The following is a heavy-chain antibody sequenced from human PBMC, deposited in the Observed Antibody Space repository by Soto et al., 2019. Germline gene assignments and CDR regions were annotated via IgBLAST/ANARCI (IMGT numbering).Heavy chain of an antibody. J-gene: IGHJ6*02. V-gene: IGHV1-69*13. D-gene: IGHD3-10*01. CDR3: ARELGSSQYYYYYYGMDV. CDR1: GGTFSSYA. Sequence: SSVKVSCNASGGTFSSYAISWVRQAPGQGLEWMGGIIPIFGTANYAQKFQGRVTITADESTSTAYMELSSLRSEDTAVYYCARELGSSQYYYYYYGMDVWGQGTTVTVYS. CDR2: IIPIFGTA.